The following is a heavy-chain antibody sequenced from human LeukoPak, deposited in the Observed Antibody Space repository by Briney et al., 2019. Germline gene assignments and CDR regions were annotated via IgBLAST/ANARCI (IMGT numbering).Heavy chain of an antibody. CDR3: ARGQASTGDVDYFDY. CDR1: GITFSSYA. D-gene: IGHD7-27*01. CDR2: INGGADST. V-gene: IGHV3-23*01. J-gene: IGHJ4*02. Sequence: GGSLKLSCVASGITFSSYAMSWVRQAPGKGLEWVSAINGGADSTYYADSVKGRFTISRDNSKNTLFLQMNSLRAEDTAVYYCARGQASTGDVDYFDYWGQGTLVTVSS.